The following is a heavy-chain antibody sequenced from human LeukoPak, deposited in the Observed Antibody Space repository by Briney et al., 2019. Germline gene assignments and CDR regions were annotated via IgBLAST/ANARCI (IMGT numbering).Heavy chain of an antibody. CDR3: GKDPRYDSGISD. J-gene: IGHJ4*02. CDR2: IEIDGSNK. D-gene: IGHD3-22*01. Sequence: GGSLRLSSAPAGFTFSHYCMQWVRQAPSKGREWVAVIEIDGSNKVNAEYAKGRFSISRENYKSIVCLQMESLSVGDTAVYYCGKDPRYDSGISDWGQGTLVTVSS. CDR1: GFTFSHYC. V-gene: IGHV3-30*02.